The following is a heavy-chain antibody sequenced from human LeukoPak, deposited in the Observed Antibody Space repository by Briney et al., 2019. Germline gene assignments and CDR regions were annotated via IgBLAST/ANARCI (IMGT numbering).Heavy chain of an antibody. J-gene: IGHJ3*02. Sequence: GGSLRLSCEASGLSIGDYTMHWVRQVPGKGLEWVSLISRNGVATKYADSVRGRFTISRDNAKNSLYLQMNSLRVEDTALYYCARDSGTCTGCAFDMWGQGTMVTVSS. CDR2: ISRNGVAT. D-gene: IGHD2-15*01. CDR1: GLSIGDYT. V-gene: IGHV3-43*01. CDR3: ARDSGTCTGCAFDM.